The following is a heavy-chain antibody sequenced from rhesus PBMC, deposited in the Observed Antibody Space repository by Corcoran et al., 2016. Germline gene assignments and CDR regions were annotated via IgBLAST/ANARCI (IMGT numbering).Heavy chain of an antibody. CDR1: GGSISGYY. J-gene: IGHJ4*01. CDR2: IDGNSAST. D-gene: IGHD4-4*01. V-gene: IGHV4-73*01. CDR3: ARDPYGSDY. Sequence: QVKLQQWGEGLVKPSETLSLTCAVYGGSISGYYWSWIRQPPGKGLEWIGNIDGNSASTNYNPPLKNRVTISKDTSKNQFALKLSSVTAADTAVYYCARDPYGSDYWGQGVLVTVSS.